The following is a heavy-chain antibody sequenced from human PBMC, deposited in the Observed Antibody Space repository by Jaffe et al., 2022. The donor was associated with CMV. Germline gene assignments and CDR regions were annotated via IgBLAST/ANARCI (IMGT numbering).Heavy chain of an antibody. V-gene: IGHV4-39*01. J-gene: IGHJ4*02. CDR3: ATSSWRGWLSLFDY. CDR1: GGSISSSSYY. D-gene: IGHD3-3*01. CDR2: IYYSGST. Sequence: QLQLQESGPGLVKPSETLSLTCTVSGGSISSSSYYWGWIRQPPGKGLEWIGSIYYSGSTYYNPSLKSRVTISVDTSKNQFSLKLSSVTAADTAVYYCATSSWRGWLSLFDYWGQGTLVTVSS.